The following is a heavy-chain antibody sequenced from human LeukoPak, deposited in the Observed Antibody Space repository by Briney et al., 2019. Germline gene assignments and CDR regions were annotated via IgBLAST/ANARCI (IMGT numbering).Heavy chain of an antibody. D-gene: IGHD3-22*01. J-gene: IGHJ4*02. V-gene: IGHV3-48*02. CDR2: ISSSSSTI. CDR3: ARDHPTYYYDSSGFPRFGY. CDR1: GFTFSSYS. Sequence: GGSLRLSCAASGFTFSSYSMNWVRQAPGKGLEWVSYISSSSSTIYYADSVKGRFTISRDNAKNSLYLQMNSLRDEDTAVYYCARDHPTYYYDSSGFPRFGYWGQGTLVTVSS.